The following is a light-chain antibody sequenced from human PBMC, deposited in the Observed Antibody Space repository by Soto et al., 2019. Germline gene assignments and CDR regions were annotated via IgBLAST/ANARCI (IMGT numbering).Light chain of an antibody. CDR3: QHRRVWPVS. J-gene: IGKJ5*01. Sequence: CLAWCQRKPGQAPRLLIYGTSSRATGIPARFSGSGSGTDFTLTITSLEPEDFAVYYCQHRRVWPVSFGQ. CDR2: GTS. V-gene: IGKV3-11*01. CDR1: C.